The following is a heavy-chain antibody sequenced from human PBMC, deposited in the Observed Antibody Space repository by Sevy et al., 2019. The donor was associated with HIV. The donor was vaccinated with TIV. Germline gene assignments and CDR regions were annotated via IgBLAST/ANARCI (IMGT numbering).Heavy chain of an antibody. Sequence: SETLSLTCTVSGGSISSDYYYWGWIRQPPGKGLEWIGSIYDSGSTYYSPSLKRRVTLSVDPSKIQFYLKLKTVTAADTAVYYCARPTYYYDSSGYLRLTKFDYWGQGTLVTVSS. CDR1: GGSISSDYYY. V-gene: IGHV4-39*01. CDR3: ARPTYYYDSSGYLRLTKFDY. J-gene: IGHJ4*02. D-gene: IGHD3-22*01. CDR2: IYDSGST.